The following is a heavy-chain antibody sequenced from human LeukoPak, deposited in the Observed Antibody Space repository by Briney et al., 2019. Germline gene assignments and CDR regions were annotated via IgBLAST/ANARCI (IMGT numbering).Heavy chain of an antibody. CDR2: IYYSGST. CDR1: GGSISSYY. D-gene: IGHD3-3*01. CDR3: ARYDFWSGFYYFDY. J-gene: IGHJ4*02. Sequence: SETLSLTCTVSGGSISSYYWSWIRQPPGKGLEWIGYIYYSGSTNYNPSLKSRVTISVDTSKNQFSLKLSSVTAADTAVYYCARYDFWSGFYYFDYWGQGTLITVSS. V-gene: IGHV4-59*01.